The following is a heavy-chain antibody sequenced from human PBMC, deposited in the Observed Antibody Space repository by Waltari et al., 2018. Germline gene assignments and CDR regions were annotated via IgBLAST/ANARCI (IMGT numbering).Heavy chain of an antibody. D-gene: IGHD1-26*01. V-gene: IGHV4-59*01. Sequence: QVQLQESGPGLVKPSENLSLTCSVSGGAISSYYWSWIRQPPGKGLEWTGYIYYSGISNYNPSLKNRVTISVDTSKNPFSLKLSSVTAANTAVYYCARVGTVGPSGRAFDIWGQGTMVTVSS. J-gene: IGHJ3*02. CDR1: GGAISSYY. CDR3: ARVGTVGPSGRAFDI. CDR2: IYYSGIS.